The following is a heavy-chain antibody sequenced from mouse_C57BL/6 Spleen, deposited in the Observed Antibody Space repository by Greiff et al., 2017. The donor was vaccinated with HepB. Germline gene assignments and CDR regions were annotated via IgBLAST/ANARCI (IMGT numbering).Heavy chain of an antibody. Sequence: VKLMESGPELVKPGASVKISCKASGYAFSSSWMNWVKQRPGKGLEWIGRIYPGDGDTNYNGKFKGKATLTADKSSSTAYMQLSSLTSEDSAVYVCGGSNYVGAMDYWGQGTSVTVSS. V-gene: IGHV1-82*01. CDR2: IYPGDGDT. CDR1: GYAFSSSW. J-gene: IGHJ4*01. D-gene: IGHD2-5*01. CDR3: GGSNYVGAMDY.